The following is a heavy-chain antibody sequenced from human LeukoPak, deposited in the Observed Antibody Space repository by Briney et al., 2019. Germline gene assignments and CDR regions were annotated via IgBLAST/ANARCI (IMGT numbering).Heavy chain of an antibody. CDR3: ARSDSSGYYFVY. J-gene: IGHJ4*02. V-gene: IGHV4-4*02. D-gene: IGHD3-22*01. CDR2: IYNSGST. Sequence: SGTLSLTCAVSGGSISSNNWWGWVRQPPGKGLEWIGYIYNSGSTYYNPSLKSRVTISLDTSKNQFSLKLSSVTAADTAVYYCARSDSSGYYFVYWGQGTLVTVSS. CDR1: GGSISSNNW.